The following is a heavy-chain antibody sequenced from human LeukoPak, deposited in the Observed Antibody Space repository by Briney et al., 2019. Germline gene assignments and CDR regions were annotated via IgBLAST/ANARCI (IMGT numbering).Heavy chain of an antibody. CDR2: ISGSGGST. Sequence: GGSLRLSCAASGLTFSNYAMSWVRQAPGKGLEWVSAISGSGGSTYYADSVKGRFTISRDNSKNTLYLQMNSLRAEDTAVYYCAKVDGYYTTGFLDYWGQGTLVTVSS. D-gene: IGHD1-1*01. V-gene: IGHV3-23*01. J-gene: IGHJ4*02. CDR1: GLTFSNYA. CDR3: AKVDGYYTTGFLDY.